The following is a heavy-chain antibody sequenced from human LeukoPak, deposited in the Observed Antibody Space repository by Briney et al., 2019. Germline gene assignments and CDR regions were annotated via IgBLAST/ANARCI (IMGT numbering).Heavy chain of an antibody. Sequence: SETLSLTCTVSGGSISSFYWSWIRQPAGKGLEWIGRIYTSGSTNYNPSLRSRVTMSVDTSKNLFSLKLSSVTAADTAVYYCASEYYYDTSGYYSLAYWGQGTLVTVSS. CDR1: GGSISSFY. CDR2: IYTSGST. D-gene: IGHD3-22*01. CDR3: ASEYYYDTSGYYSLAY. J-gene: IGHJ4*02. V-gene: IGHV4-4*07.